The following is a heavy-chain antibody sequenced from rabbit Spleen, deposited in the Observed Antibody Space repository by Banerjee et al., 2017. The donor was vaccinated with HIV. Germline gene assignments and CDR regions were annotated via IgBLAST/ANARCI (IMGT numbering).Heavy chain of an antibody. CDR3: ARDLAGVIGWNFHL. J-gene: IGHJ4*01. D-gene: IGHD4-1*01. CDR1: GLAFSSSYW. V-gene: IGHV1S45*01. CDR2: IAAGSGGTT. Sequence: QEQLEESGGDLVKPGASLTLTCKASGLAFSSSYWICWVRQAPGKGLEWIACIAAGSGGTTYYANWARGRFTISKTSSTTVTLQMTSLTAADTATYFCARDLAGVIGWNFHLWGPGTLVTVS.